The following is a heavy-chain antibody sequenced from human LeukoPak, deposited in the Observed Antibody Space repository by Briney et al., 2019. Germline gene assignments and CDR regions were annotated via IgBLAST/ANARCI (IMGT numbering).Heavy chain of an antibody. Sequence: GGSLRLSCAASGFTFSSYSMNWVRQAPGKGLEWVSLISSSSSYIYYADSVKGRFTISRDNAKNSLYLQINSLRAEDTALYYCARPRFVETNYFDYWGQGTLVTVSS. CDR3: ARPRFVETNYFDY. CDR2: ISSSSSYI. V-gene: IGHV3-21*04. D-gene: IGHD1-14*01. CDR1: GFTFSSYS. J-gene: IGHJ4*02.